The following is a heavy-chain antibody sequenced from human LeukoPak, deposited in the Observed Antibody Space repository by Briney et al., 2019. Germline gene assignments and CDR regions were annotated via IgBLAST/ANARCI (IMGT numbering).Heavy chain of an antibody. V-gene: IGHV3-74*01. CDR2: ISGDGSSI. Sequence: PGGSLRLSCAPSQFTWMHWVRQVPGKGLVWVSRISGDGSSIFYADSVKGRFTISRDNAKNSLYVQMNSLRADDSAVYYCARSSNGVYIQWGQGTLVTVSS. CDR3: ARSSNGVYIQ. J-gene: IGHJ4*02. CDR1: QFTW. D-gene: IGHD2-8*01.